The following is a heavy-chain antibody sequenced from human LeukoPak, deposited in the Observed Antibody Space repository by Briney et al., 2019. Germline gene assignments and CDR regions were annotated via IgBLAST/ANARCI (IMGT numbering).Heavy chain of an antibody. CDR3: ARDRHYYDSSGPSWYFDY. CDR1: GFTFSNYG. CDR2: IWYDGSNK. Sequence: GGSLRLSCAASGFTFSNYGMHWVRQAPGKGLEWVAVIWYDGSNKYYADSVKGRFTISRDSSKNTLYLQMNSLRAEDTAVYYCARDRHYYDSSGPSWYFDYWGQGTLVTVSS. D-gene: IGHD3-22*01. V-gene: IGHV3-33*01. J-gene: IGHJ4*02.